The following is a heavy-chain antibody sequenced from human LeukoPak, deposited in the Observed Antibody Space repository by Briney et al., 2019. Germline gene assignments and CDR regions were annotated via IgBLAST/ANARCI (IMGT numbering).Heavy chain of an antibody. J-gene: IGHJ4*02. CDR3: ARASYYYDSTDY. Sequence: SETLSLTCTVSGGSISSSSYYWGWIRQPPGKGLEWIGSIYYSGSTYYNPSLKSRVTISVDTSKNQFSLKLSSVTAADTAMYYCARASYYYDSTDYWGQGTLVTVSS. CDR2: IYYSGST. V-gene: IGHV4-39*07. CDR1: GGSISSSSYY. D-gene: IGHD3-22*01.